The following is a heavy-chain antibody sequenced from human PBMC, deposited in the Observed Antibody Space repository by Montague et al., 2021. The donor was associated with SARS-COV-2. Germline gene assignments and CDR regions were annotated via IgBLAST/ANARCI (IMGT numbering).Heavy chain of an antibody. CDR1: GGSITNNIDY. J-gene: IGHJ3*01. CDR2: IYYTGNT. D-gene: IGHD3-22*01. Sequence: SETLSLTCTVSGGSITNNIDYWAWIRQPQGKGLEGIGCIYYTGNTYYNPYLKSRVTISVVTSKNHFTLKLSSVTAAETAVYYCASLKRYFDSSGSTSAFDFWGRGTMVTVSS. V-gene: IGHV4-39*02. CDR3: ASLKRYFDSSGSTSAFDF.